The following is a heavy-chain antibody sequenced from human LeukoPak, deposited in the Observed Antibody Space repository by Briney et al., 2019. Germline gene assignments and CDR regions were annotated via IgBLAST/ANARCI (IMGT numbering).Heavy chain of an antibody. CDR2: INPNSGGT. V-gene: IGHV1-2*02. J-gene: IGHJ4*02. CDR1: GYTFTSYG. Sequence: GASVKVSCKASGYTFTSYGINWVRQAPGQGLEWMGWINPNSGGTNYAQKFQGRVTMTRDTSISTAYMELSRLRSDDTAVYYCAGVAPLRLGELSFLRFWDYWGQGTLVTVSS. D-gene: IGHD3-16*02. CDR3: AGVAPLRLGELSFLRFWDY.